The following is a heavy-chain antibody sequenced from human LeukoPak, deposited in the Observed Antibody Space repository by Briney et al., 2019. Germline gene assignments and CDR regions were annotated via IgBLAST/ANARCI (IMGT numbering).Heavy chain of an antibody. CDR2: IYHSGGT. D-gene: IGHD3-10*01. V-gene: IGHV4-38-2*02. CDR1: GYSISSGYY. Sequence: PSETLSLTCTVSGYSISSGYYWGWIRQPPGKGLEWIGSIYHSGGTYYNPSLKSRVTISVDTSKNQFSLKLSSVTATDTAVYYCARDLLEWGSGSYRNYYYYYYMDVWGKGTTVTVSS. J-gene: IGHJ6*03. CDR3: ARDLLEWGSGSYRNYYYYYYMDV.